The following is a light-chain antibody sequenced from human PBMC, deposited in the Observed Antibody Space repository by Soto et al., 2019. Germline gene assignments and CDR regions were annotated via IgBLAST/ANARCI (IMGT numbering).Light chain of an antibody. V-gene: IGKV1-27*01. Sequence: DIQMTQSPSSLSASVGDRVTITCRASQGISSYLAWYQQQPGRVPKLLIYGASTLHTGVPSRFSGSGSGTDFTLTISSLQPEDVATYYCQKYDNAPLTFGGGTKVEIK. CDR3: QKYDNAPLT. CDR1: QGISSY. J-gene: IGKJ4*01. CDR2: GAS.